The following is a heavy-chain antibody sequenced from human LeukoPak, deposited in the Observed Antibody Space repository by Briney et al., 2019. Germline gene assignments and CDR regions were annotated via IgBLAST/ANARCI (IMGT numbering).Heavy chain of an antibody. CDR2: IYYSGST. Sequence: SETLSLTCTVSGVSISSSSYYWGWIRQPPGKGLEWIGSIYYSGSTYYNPSLKSRVTISVDTSKNQFSLKLSSVTAADTAVYYCARGQGARQQLVVTGVWLYWGQGTLVTVSS. CDR3: ARGQGARQQLVVTGVWLY. D-gene: IGHD6-13*01. V-gene: IGHV4-39*01. J-gene: IGHJ4*02. CDR1: GVSISSSSYY.